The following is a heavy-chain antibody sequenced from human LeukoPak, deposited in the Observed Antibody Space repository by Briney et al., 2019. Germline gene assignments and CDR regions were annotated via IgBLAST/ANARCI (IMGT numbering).Heavy chain of an antibody. CDR1: GGSISSSSYY. D-gene: IGHD3-10*01. CDR3: ARDDKDYSGTGSYSWFDP. CDR2: IYYSGST. V-gene: IGHV4-39*07. J-gene: IGHJ5*02. Sequence: SETLSLTCTVSGGSISSSSYYWGWIRQPPGKGLEWIGSIYYSGSTYYNPSLKSRVTISVDTSKNQFSLKLSSVTAADTAVYYCARDDKDYSGTGSYSWFDPWGQGTLVTVSS.